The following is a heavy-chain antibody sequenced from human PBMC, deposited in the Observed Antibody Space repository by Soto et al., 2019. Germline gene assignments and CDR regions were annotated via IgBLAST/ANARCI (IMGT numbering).Heavy chain of an antibody. J-gene: IGHJ4*02. CDR1: GFTFSNYW. V-gene: IGHV3-7*01. Sequence: GGSLRLSCAASGFTFSNYWMNWVRQAPGKGLEWVANINEDGSEKYYVDSAKGRFTISKDNAKNSLYLQMSSLRAEDTAVYYCARDLFDYWGQGTLVTVSS. CDR2: INEDGSEK. CDR3: ARDLFDY.